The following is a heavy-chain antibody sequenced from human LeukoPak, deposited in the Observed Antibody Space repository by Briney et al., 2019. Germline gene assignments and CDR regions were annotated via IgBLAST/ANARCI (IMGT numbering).Heavy chain of an antibody. CDR2: INPNSGGT. CDR1: GYTFTGYY. CDR3: AIDCGGDCYTFDY. V-gene: IGHV1-2*02. J-gene: IGHJ4*02. Sequence: GASVKVSCKASGYTFTGYYMHWVRQAPGQGLEWMGWINPNSGGTNYAQKFQGRVTMTRDTSISTAYMELSRLRSDDTAVYYCAIDCGGDCYTFDYWGQGTLVTVSS. D-gene: IGHD2-21*02.